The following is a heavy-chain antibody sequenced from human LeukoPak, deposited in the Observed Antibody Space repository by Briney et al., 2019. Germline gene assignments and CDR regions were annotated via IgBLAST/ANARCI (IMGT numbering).Heavy chain of an antibody. V-gene: IGHV1-46*01. D-gene: IGHD3-22*01. CDR1: GYTFTGYW. CDR2: ISPSGGST. J-gene: IGHJ3*02. CDR3: ARVKSYYYDTSDKDAFDI. Sequence: ASVKVSCKAFGYTFTGYWMHWVRQAPGQGPEWMGVISPSGGSTIYAQKFKGRVTLTRDTSTSTVYMELSSLRSEDTAVYYCARVKSYYYDTSDKDAFDIWGQGTMVTVSS.